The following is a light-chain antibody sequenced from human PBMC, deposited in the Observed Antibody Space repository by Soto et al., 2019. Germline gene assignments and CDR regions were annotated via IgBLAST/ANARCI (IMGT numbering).Light chain of an antibody. CDR2: EVT. Sequence: QSVLTQPASVSGSPGQSITISCTGTSSDVGSHNFVSWYQQRPGKAPKLMIFEVTKRPSGVSSHFSASKSGNTASLTISGVQAEDEADYYCCSYAGTTTWVFGGGTKVTVL. CDR1: SSDVGSHNF. V-gene: IGLV2-23*02. CDR3: CSYAGTTTWV. J-gene: IGLJ2*01.